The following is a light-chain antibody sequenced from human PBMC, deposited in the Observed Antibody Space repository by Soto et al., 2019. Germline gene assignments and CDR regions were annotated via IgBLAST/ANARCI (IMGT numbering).Light chain of an antibody. V-gene: IGLV2-14*03. J-gene: IGLJ1*01. CDR3: SSYTTSNTRQIV. CDR2: DVS. CDR1: SSDVGGYNY. Sequence: QSVLTQPASVSGSPGQSITISCTGTSSDVGGYNYVSWYQHHPGKAPKLMIFDVSNRPSGVSNRFSGSQSGNTASLTISGLQPEDEADYYCSSYTTSNTRQIVFGTGTKLTVL.